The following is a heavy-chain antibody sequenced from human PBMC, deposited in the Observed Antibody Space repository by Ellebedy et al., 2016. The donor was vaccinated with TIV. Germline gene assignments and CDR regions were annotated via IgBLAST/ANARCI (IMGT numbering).Heavy chain of an antibody. J-gene: IGHJ6*02. D-gene: IGHD6-6*01. CDR1: GGSFSGYY. CDR3: AGEIARAPQV. Sequence: SETLSLTCAVYGGSFSGYYWSWIRQPPGKGLEWIGEINHSGSTNYNPSLKSRVTVSVDTSKNQFSLKVSSVTAADSAVYYCAGEIARAPQVWGQGTTVTVSS. CDR2: INHSGST. V-gene: IGHV4-34*01.